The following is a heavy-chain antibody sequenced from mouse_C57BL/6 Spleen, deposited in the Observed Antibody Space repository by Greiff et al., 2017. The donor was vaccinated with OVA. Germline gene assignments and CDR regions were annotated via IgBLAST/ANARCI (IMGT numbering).Heavy chain of an antibody. Sequence: EVKLQESGPGLVKPSQSLSLTCSVTGYSITSGYYWNWIRQFPGNKLEWMGYIRYDGSNNYNPSLKNRISITRDTSKNQFFLQLNSVTTEDTATYYCAEGDDGYYAMDYWGQGTSVTVSS. D-gene: IGHD2-3*01. CDR3: AEGDDGYYAMDY. V-gene: IGHV3-6*01. CDR2: IRYDGSN. CDR1: GYSITSGYY. J-gene: IGHJ4*01.